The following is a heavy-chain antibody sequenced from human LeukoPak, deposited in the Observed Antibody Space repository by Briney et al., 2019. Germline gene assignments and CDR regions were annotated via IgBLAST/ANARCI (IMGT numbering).Heavy chain of an antibody. J-gene: IGHJ4*02. CDR2: INYKGRDT. CDR1: GFSFDKDW. CDR3: AKDRYSSSWDFDY. D-gene: IGHD6-13*01. Sequence: QPGGSLRLYCTASGFSFDKDWRPWVRQAPGKGLEWVSRINYKGRDTTYADSVKGRFAISRDNSKNTLYLQMNSLRAEDTAVYYCAKDRYSSSWDFDYWGQGTLVTVSS. V-gene: IGHV3-74*03.